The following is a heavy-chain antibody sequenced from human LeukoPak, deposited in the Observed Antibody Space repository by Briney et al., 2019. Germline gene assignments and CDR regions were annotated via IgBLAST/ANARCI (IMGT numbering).Heavy chain of an antibody. Sequence: GGSLRLSCAASGFTFSSCGMHWVRQAPGKGLEWVAVIWYDGSNKYYADSVKGRFTISRDNSKNTLYLQMNSLRAEDTAVYYCARDGGVYDSSGYLVDPWGQGTLVTVSS. CDR2: IWYDGSNK. CDR3: ARDGGVYDSSGYLVDP. D-gene: IGHD3-22*01. V-gene: IGHV3-33*01. CDR1: GFTFSSCG. J-gene: IGHJ5*02.